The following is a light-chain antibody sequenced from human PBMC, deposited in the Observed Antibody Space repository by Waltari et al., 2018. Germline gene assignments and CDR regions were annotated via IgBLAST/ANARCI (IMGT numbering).Light chain of an antibody. CDR3: AAWDDSLSAVV. Sequence: QSVLTQPPSASGTPGQRVSISCSGSSSNIGNNFVYWYQQLPATAPNPLIPRNNPRPSGVPDRVSGSKSGTSASLAISGLRSEDEADYYCAAWDDSLSAVVFGGGTKLTVL. CDR2: RNN. V-gene: IGLV1-47*01. J-gene: IGLJ2*01. CDR1: SSNIGNNF.